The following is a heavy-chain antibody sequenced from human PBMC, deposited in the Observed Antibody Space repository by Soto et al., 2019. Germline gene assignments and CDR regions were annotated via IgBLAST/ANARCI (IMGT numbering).Heavy chain of an antibody. V-gene: IGHV3-30-3*01. D-gene: IGHD3-22*01. Sequence: GGSLRLSCAASGFTFSSYAMHWVRQAPGKGLEWVAVISYDGSNKYYADSVKGRFTISRDNSKNTLYLQMNSLRAEDTAVYYCARDTARITMIVVDPGYFDYWGQGTLVTVSS. J-gene: IGHJ4*02. CDR1: GFTFSSYA. CDR2: ISYDGSNK. CDR3: ARDTARITMIVVDPGYFDY.